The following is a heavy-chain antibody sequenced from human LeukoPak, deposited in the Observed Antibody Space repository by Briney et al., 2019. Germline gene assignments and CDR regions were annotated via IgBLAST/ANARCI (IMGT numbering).Heavy chain of an antibody. Sequence: ASVKVSCKTSGYTFTSSYLHWVRQVPGQGLEWMGWTYPSTGSTKSAQKFEGRVTMTRDTSNTTGYLELRSLRLDDTATYYCARGGAFCSITTCHEFDHWGQGTLVIVSS. V-gene: IGHV1-2*02. J-gene: IGHJ4*02. CDR1: GYTFTSSY. CDR3: ARGGAFCSITTCHEFDH. D-gene: IGHD2-2*01. CDR2: TYPSTGST.